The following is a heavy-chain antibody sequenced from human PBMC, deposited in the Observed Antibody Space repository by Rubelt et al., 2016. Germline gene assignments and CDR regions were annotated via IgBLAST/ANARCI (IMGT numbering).Heavy chain of an antibody. CDR1: GFNFSNYA. J-gene: IGHJ4*02. CDR2: ISGSGSST. CDR3: AKVKWVS. V-gene: IGHV3-23*04. D-gene: IGHD2-8*01. Sequence: EVQLVESGGGLVQPGGSLRLSCAASGFNFSNYAMSWVRQAPGKGLEWVSVISGSGSSTDYADSVKGRVTISRDNSKITLYLQMNSLRDEDTAVYYCAKVKWVSWGQGTLVTVSS.